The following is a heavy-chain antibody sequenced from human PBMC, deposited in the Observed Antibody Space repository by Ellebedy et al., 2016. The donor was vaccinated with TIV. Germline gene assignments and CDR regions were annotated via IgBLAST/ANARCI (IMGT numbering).Heavy chain of an antibody. J-gene: IGHJ5*02. CDR2: FSPGDSDT. V-gene: IGHV5-51*01. Sequence: GESLKISCKGSGYYFSSYWIGWVRQKPGKGLEWMGTFSPGDSDTRYSPSFQGQVTISADKSNNTAYLRWSSLKASDTAIYVCARQTGDDSFDPWGQGTLVTVSS. CDR3: ARQTGDDSFDP. D-gene: IGHD3-16*01. CDR1: GYYFSSYW.